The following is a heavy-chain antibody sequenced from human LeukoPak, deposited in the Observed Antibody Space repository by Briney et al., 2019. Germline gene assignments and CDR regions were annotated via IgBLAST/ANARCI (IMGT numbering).Heavy chain of an antibody. CDR2: IYYSGST. CDR3: ARPATIGLGAFDI. CDR1: GGPISSYY. Sequence: SETLSLTCTVSGGPISSYYWSWIRQPPGKGLEWIGYIYYSGSTNYNPSLKSRITISVDTSKNQFSLKLSSVTAADTAVYYCARPATIGLGAFDIWGQGTMVTVSS. V-gene: IGHV4-59*01. J-gene: IGHJ3*02. D-gene: IGHD1-26*01.